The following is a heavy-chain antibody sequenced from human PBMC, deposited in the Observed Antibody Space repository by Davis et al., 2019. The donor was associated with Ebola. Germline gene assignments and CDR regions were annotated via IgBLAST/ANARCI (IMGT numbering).Heavy chain of an antibody. D-gene: IGHD6-13*01. CDR2: INPRGGST. Sequence: AASVKVSCKASGYTFTSYFMHWVRQAPGQGLEWMGIINPRGGSTSYAQKLQGRVTMTRDTSTRTVYMELSSLRSEDTAVYYCARDDIAAAAHQYYYYGMDVWGQGTTVTVSS. CDR3: ARDDIAAAAHQYYYYGMDV. CDR1: GYTFTSYF. J-gene: IGHJ6*02. V-gene: IGHV1-46*01.